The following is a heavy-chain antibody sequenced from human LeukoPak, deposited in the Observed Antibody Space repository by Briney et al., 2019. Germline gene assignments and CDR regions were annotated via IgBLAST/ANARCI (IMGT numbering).Heavy chain of an antibody. CDR2: IDHSGST. V-gene: IGHV4-34*01. J-gene: IGHJ4*02. D-gene: IGHD3-10*01. CDR1: GRSFSGFY. CDR3: ARGRKGGSAL. Sequence: SETLSLTSAVYGRSFSGFYWNWIRQPPGKGLEWIGEIDHSGSTNYNPSLKSRVTISVDRANNQFSLKLSSVTAADTAFYYCARGRKGGSALWGQGTLVTVSS.